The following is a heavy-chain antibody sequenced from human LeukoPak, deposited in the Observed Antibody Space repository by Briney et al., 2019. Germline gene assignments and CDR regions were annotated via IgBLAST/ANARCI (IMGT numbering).Heavy chain of an antibody. J-gene: IGHJ4*02. CDR2: ISWNSGSI. Sequence: GGSLRLSCAASGFTFDDYAMHWVRQAPGKGLEWVSGISWNSGSIGYADSVKGRFTISRDNAKNSLYLQMNSLRAEDTALYYCAKDIAAADTAFDYWGQGTLVTVSS. D-gene: IGHD6-13*01. CDR3: AKDIAAADTAFDY. CDR1: GFTFDDYA. V-gene: IGHV3-9*01.